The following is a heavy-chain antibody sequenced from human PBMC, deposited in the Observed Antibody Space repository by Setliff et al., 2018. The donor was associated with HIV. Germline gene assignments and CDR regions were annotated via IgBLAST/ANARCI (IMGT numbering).Heavy chain of an antibody. D-gene: IGHD2-15*01. CDR2: IYYSGTT. CDR3: ARGIADIVLVVAATRFDY. Sequence: LSLTCTVSGGSISSYYWSWIRQPPGKGLEWIGYIYYSGTTNYNASLKTRVTISVDTSKKQFSLKLSSVTAADTAVYYCARGIADIVLVVAATRFDYWGQGTLVTVSS. V-gene: IGHV4-59*12. CDR1: GGSISSYY. J-gene: IGHJ4*02.